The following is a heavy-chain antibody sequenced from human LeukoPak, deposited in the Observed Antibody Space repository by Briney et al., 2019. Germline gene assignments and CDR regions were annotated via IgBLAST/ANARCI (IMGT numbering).Heavy chain of an antibody. V-gene: IGHV3-21*01. CDR2: ISSSSSNI. CDR1: GFTFSSYS. Sequence: SGGSLRLSCAASGFTFSSYSMNWVRQAPGKGLEWVSSISSSSSNIYYADSVKGRFTTSRDNAKNSLYLQMNSLRAEDTAVYYCARDYGYDAFDIWGQGTMVTVSS. J-gene: IGHJ3*02. D-gene: IGHD6-25*01. CDR3: ARDYGYDAFDI.